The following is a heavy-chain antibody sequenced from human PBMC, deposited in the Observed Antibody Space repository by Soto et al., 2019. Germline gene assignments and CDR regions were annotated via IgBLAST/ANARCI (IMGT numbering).Heavy chain of an antibody. J-gene: IGHJ4*02. CDR1: GGTISSWY. CDR3: ARRYGSAIDY. Sequence: SETLSPPRPVSGGTISSWYWSWIRQPPGKGLEWIGYIYYSGSTNCNPSLKSRVTISVDTSKNQFSLKLSSVTAADTAVYYCARRYGSAIDYWGQGTLVTV. D-gene: IGHD1-26*01. CDR2: IYYSGST. V-gene: IGHV4-59*08.